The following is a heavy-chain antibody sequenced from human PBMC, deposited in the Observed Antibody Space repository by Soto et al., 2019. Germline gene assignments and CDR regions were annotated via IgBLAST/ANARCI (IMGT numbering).Heavy chain of an antibody. J-gene: IGHJ6*04. Sequence: GASVKVSCKASGYTFTGYYMHWVRQAPGQGLEWMGWINPNSGGTNYAQKFQGWVTMTRDTSISTAYMELSRLRSDDTAVYYCAREALIVVVPAVLWGGMAVWGKGTTVPVSS. CDR1: GYTFTGYY. CDR2: INPNSGGT. CDR3: AREALIVVVPAVLWGGMAV. D-gene: IGHD2-2*01. V-gene: IGHV1-2*04.